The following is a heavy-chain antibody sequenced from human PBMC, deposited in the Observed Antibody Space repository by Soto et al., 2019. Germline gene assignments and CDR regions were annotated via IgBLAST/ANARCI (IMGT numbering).Heavy chain of an antibody. CDR3: ARGGGYSYGTNDAFDI. D-gene: IGHD5-18*01. V-gene: IGHV3-30*03. Sequence: GGSLRLSCAASGVTVKTYGMHWVRQAPGKGLEWVAVISDDGSNKYNIASVEGRFTISRDNSKNTLSLQMNSLRDEDTAVYYCARGGGYSYGTNDAFDIWGQGTMVTVSS. CDR1: GVTVKTYG. CDR2: ISDDGSNK. J-gene: IGHJ3*02.